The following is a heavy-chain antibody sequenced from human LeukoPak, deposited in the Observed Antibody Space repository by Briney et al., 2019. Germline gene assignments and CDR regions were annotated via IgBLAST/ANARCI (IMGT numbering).Heavy chain of an antibody. J-gene: IGHJ4*02. CDR1: GGSISSYY. D-gene: IGHD6-13*01. V-gene: IGHV4-59*01. CDR3: ARARSSWNFAD. CDR2: IYYSGST. Sequence: SETLSLTCTVSGGSISSYYWSWIRQPPGKGLEWIGYIYYSGSTNYNPSLKSRVTISGDTSKNQFSLKLSSVTAADTAVYYCARARSSWNFADWGQGTLVTASS.